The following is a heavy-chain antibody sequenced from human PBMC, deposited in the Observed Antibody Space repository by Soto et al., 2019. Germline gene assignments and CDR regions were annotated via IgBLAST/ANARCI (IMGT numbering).Heavy chain of an antibody. CDR3: ARDGYYYGSGSYLLGPYYYYGMDV. CDR2: INPNSGNT. D-gene: IGHD3-10*01. Sequence: ASVKVSCKASGYIFTNYDINWVRQATGQGLEYLGWINPNSGNTGYVQKFQGRVTMTRNTSINTAYMELSSLRSDDTAVYYCARDGYYYGSGSYLLGPYYYYGMDVWGQGTTVTVSS. J-gene: IGHJ6*02. V-gene: IGHV1-8*01. CDR1: GYIFTNYD.